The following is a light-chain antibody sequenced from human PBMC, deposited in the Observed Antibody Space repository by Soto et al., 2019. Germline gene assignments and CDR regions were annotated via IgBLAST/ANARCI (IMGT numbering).Light chain of an antibody. V-gene: IGKV3-11*01. CDR3: HPRGAWPLRT. J-gene: IGKJ4*01. Sequence: EIVMTQSPATLSLSRGERATLSCRASESVGSSLAWFQQKPGQPPERLREDASYRGTVLRARVSRSGSGTDYTLTISCLWPEDVGVYYCHPRGAWPLRTFAGRTKA. CDR2: DAS. CDR1: ESVGSS.